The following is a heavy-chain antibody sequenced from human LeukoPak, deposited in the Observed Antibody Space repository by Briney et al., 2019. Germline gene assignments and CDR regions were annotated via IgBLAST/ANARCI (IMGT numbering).Heavy chain of an antibody. V-gene: IGHV1-46*01. D-gene: IGHD3-10*01. J-gene: IGHJ6*03. CDR2: INPIGGST. CDR1: GYTFTSYY. Sequence: ASVKVSCKASGYTFTSYYMHWVRQAPGQGLEWMGIINPIGGSTSYAQKFQGRVTMTRDMSTATVYMELSSLRSEDTAVYYCARGVALWFGDPYYMDVWGKGTTVTVSS. CDR3: ARGVALWFGDPYYMDV.